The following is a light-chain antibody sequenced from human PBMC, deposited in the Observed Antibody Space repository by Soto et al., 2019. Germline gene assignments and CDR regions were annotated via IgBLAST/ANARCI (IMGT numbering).Light chain of an antibody. V-gene: IGKV3-15*01. CDR2: GTS. CDR1: HHVGLN. CDR3: QQYNNWPPLT. Sequence: ETLLTQSPAILSLSPGERGTVSCRASHHVGLNLAWYQQKPGHAPRLLIYGTSTRASGVPARFSGSGSGTDFTLTISGLQSEDVALYYCQQYNNWPPLTFGGGTKVEIK. J-gene: IGKJ4*01.